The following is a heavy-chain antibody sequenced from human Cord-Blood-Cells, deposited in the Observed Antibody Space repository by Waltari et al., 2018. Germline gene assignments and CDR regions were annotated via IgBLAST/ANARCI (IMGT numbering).Heavy chain of an antibody. Sequence: QVQLVQSGAEVKKPGASVKVSCKASGYTLTSYYMHWVRQAPGQGLEWMGIINPSGGSTSYAQKFQGRVTMTRDTSTSTVYMELSSLRSEDTAVCYCARDQSGLDFDYWGQGTLVTVSS. CDR2: INPSGGST. CDR1: GYTLTSYY. J-gene: IGHJ4*02. D-gene: IGHD2-2*03. V-gene: IGHV1-46*01. CDR3: ARDQSGLDFDY.